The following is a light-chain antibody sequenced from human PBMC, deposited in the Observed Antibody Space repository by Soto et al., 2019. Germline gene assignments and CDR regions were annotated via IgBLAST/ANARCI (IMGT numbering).Light chain of an antibody. J-gene: IGKJ2*03. V-gene: IGKV3-20*01. CDR3: QQYGNSPRYS. Sequence: EIVLTQSPGTLSLSPGERVTLSCRASQSVSSNYLAWYQQKPGQAPRLVIYGTSSRATGIPDRFSGSGSGTDFTLTISRLEPEDFAVYYCQQYGNSPRYSFGQGTKLEIK. CDR2: GTS. CDR1: QSVSSNY.